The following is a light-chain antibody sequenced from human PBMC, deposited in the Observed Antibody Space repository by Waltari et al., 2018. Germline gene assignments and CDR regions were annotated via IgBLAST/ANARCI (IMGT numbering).Light chain of an antibody. CDR1: QSVSHNN. CDR3: QQYAGTPIT. J-gene: IGKJ4*01. Sequence: EIVLTQSPGTLSLSPGERATLSCRATQSVSHNNLAWYQQKGGQAPRLLIYGASSRATGIPDRFSGSGSGTDFTLSISGLEPEDYGVYYCQQYAGTPITFGGGTKVEI. CDR2: GAS. V-gene: IGKV3-20*01.